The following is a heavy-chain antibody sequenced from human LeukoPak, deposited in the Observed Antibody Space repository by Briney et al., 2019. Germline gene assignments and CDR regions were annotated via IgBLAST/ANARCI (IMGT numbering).Heavy chain of an antibody. CDR1: GGSISSSSYY. V-gene: IGHV4-39*07. D-gene: IGHD3-22*01. J-gene: IGHJ3*02. CDR2: IYYSGST. CDR3: ARDPGSGYNDAFDI. Sequence: PSETLSLTCSVSGGSISSSSYYWGWIRQPPGKGLEWIGSIYYSGSTYYNPSLKSRVTISVDTSKSQFSLKLSSVTAADTAVYYCARDPGSGYNDAFDIWGQGTMVTVSS.